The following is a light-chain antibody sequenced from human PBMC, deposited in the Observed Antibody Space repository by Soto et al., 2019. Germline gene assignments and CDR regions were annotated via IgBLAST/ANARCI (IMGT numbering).Light chain of an antibody. V-gene: IGKV3-20*01. CDR3: QQYDRSPPTYT. CDR2: DAS. Sequence: EIVLTQSPGTLSLSPGERATLSCRASQRVSSNYLAWYQQKPGQAPRLLIYDASSRATGIPDRFTGSGSGTDFTLTISRLEPEDFAVYYCQQYDRSPPTYTFGQGTKLEIK. CDR1: QRVSSNY. J-gene: IGKJ2*01.